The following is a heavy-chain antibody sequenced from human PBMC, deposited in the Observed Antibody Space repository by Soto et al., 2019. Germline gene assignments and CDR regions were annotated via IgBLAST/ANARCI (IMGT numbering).Heavy chain of an antibody. J-gene: IGHJ4*02. CDR1: GYTFASYA. CDR3: ARNPPPPDY. CDR2: ISAYNGNT. Sequence: QVQLVQSGAEVKKPGASVKVSCKASGYTFASYAISWIRQAPGQGLEWMGWISAYNGNTNYEQKLQGRVTMTTDTSTSTADMELRSLRSDDTAVYYCARNPPPPDYWGQGTLVTVSS. V-gene: IGHV1-18*01.